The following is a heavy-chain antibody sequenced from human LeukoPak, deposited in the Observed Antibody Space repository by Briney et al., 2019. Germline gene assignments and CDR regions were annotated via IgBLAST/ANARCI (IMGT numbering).Heavy chain of an antibody. J-gene: IGHJ4*02. CDR1: GFTFSSYS. D-gene: IGHD3-22*01. CDR2: ISSSSSYI. CDR3: AKDMYDYDASGHQADY. V-gene: IGHV3-21*01. Sequence: GGSLRLSCAASGFTFSSYSMNWVRQAPGKGLEWVSSISSSSSYIYYADSVKGRFTISRDNAKNSLYLQMNSLRAEDTAVYYCAKDMYDYDASGHQADYWGQGTLVTVSS.